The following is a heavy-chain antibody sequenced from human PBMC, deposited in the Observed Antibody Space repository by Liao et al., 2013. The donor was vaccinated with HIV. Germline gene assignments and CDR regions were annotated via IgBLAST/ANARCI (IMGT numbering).Heavy chain of an antibody. CDR1: GGSIIYGGYS. CDR3: ARAVSSDNYHDAFVY. D-gene: IGHD3-22*01. V-gene: IGHV4-30-2*06. Sequence: QVQLQESGSGLVKPSETLSLTCAVSGGSIIYGGYSWSWIRQSPGKGLEWIGYFYHSGTAYYSPSLKSRVSISVDMSKNQFSLKLRSVTAADTAVYYCARAVSSDNYHDAFVYLGPRDNGHRLF. CDR2: FYHSGTA. J-gene: IGHJ3*02.